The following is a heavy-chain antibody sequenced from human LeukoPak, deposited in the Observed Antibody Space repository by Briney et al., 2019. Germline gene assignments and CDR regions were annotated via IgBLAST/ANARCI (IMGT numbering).Heavy chain of an antibody. CDR3: ARTYDYVWGSYRYGDGFDP. V-gene: IGHV4-31*03. CDR2: IYYSGST. D-gene: IGHD3-16*02. J-gene: IGHJ5*02. Sequence: SQTLSLTCTVSGGSISSGGYYWSWFRQHPGKGLEWIGYIYYSGSTYYNPSLKSRVTISVDTSKNQFSLKLSSVTAADTAVYYCARTYDYVWGSYRYGDGFDPWGQGTLVTVSS. CDR1: GGSISSGGYY.